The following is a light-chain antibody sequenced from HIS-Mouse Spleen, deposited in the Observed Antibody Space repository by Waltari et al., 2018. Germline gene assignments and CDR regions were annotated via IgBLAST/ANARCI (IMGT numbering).Light chain of an antibody. Sequence: QSALTQPASVSGSPGQSITLSCTGTSSDVGGYNYVSWYQQHPGKAPKLMIYDVSNRPSGVSNRFSGSKSGNTASLTMSGRQAEDEADYYCSSYTSSSTLVVFGGGTKLTVL. CDR1: SSDVGGYNY. CDR2: DVS. CDR3: SSYTSSSTLVV. J-gene: IGLJ2*01. V-gene: IGLV2-14*03.